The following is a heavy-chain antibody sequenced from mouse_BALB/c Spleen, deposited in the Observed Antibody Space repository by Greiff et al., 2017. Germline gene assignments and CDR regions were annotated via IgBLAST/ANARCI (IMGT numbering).Heavy chain of an antibody. V-gene: IGHV10-1*02. D-gene: IGHD1-1*02. J-gene: IGHJ2*01. CDR3: VREVYGYLDY. Sequence: EVKLVESGGGLVQPKGSLKLSCAASGFTFNTYAMNWVRQAPGKGVEWVARIRSKSNNYATYYADSVKARFTISRDDSQSMLYLQMNNLITEDTAMYYCVREVYGYLDYWGQGTTLTVSS. CDR1: GFTFNTYA. CDR2: IRSKSNNYAT.